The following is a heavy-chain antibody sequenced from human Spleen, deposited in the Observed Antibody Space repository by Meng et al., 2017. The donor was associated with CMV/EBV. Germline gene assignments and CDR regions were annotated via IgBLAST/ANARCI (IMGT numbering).Heavy chain of an antibody. V-gene: IGHV3-30-3*01. Sequence: LSCAASGFTFSSYAMHWVRQAPGKGLEWVTFLSYDGNYKYYADSVKGRFTISRDNSKNTLYLQMNSLRAEDTAVYYCARSGSGSYFDYWGRGTLVTVSS. J-gene: IGHJ4*02. CDR2: LSYDGNYK. D-gene: IGHD3-10*01. CDR3: ARSGSGSYFDY. CDR1: GFTFSSYA.